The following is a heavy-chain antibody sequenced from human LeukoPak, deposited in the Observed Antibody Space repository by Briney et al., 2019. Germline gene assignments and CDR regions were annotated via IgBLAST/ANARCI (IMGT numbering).Heavy chain of an antibody. CDR3: ATEVSGSGGFDP. Sequence: GGSLRLSCTAPGFSFSSYWMHWVRQAPGRGLEWVSRINIDGSVTDYTNSAGSVKGRFTISRDNAKNTLYLQMNSLRADDTAVYYCATEVSGSGGFDPWGQGSLVTVSS. V-gene: IGHV3-74*01. CDR1: GFSFSSYW. CDR2: INIDGSVT. J-gene: IGHJ5*02. D-gene: IGHD3-10*01.